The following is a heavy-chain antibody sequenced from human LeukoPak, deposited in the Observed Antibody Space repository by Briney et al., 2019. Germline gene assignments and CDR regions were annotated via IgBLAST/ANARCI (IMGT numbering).Heavy chain of an antibody. CDR1: GYSISSGYY. Sequence: NSLETLSLTCAVSGYSISSGYYWGWIRQPPGKGLEWIGNIYHSGSTYYNPSLKSRVTISVDTSKNQFSLKLSSVTAADTAVYYCARLPYHCSSSSCNPTGPDYWGQGTLVTVSS. CDR2: IYHSGST. CDR3: ARLPYHCSSSSCNPTGPDY. J-gene: IGHJ4*02. D-gene: IGHD2-2*01. V-gene: IGHV4-38-2*01.